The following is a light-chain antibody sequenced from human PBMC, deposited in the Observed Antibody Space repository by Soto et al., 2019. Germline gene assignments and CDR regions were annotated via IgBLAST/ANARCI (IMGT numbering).Light chain of an antibody. J-gene: IGKJ1*01. CDR1: QSISSW. Sequence: DIQMTQSPSTLSAFVGDRVTITCRASQSISSWLAWYQQKPGKAPNLLIYDASSLDSGVPSRFSGSGSGTEFTLTISSLQPDDFATYYCQQYNRFSWTFGQGTKVDIK. CDR2: DAS. CDR3: QQYNRFSWT. V-gene: IGKV1-5*01.